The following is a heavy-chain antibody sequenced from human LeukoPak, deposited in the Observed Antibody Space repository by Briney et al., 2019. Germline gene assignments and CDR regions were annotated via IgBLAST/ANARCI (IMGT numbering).Heavy chain of an antibody. J-gene: IGHJ4*02. D-gene: IGHD3-10*01. Sequence: PSETLSLTCPVTGGSISSSSYYLGGIRQPPGKGLEWIGSIYYSGSTYYNPSLKSRVTISVDTSKNQFSLKLSSVTAADTAVYYCARHGLREALLGGWGQGTLVTVSS. CDR3: ARHGLREALLGG. CDR2: IYYSGST. V-gene: IGHV4-39*01. CDR1: GGSISSSSYY.